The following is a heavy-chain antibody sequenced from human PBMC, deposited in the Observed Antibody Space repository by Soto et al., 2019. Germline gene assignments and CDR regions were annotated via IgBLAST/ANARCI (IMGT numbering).Heavy chain of an antibody. CDR3: ARCEEYSSSPYCFDY. V-gene: IGHV4-34*01. CDR1: GGSFSGYY. Sequence: SETLSLTCAVYGGSFSGYYWSWIRQPPGKGLEWIGEINHSGSTNYNPSLKSRVTIPVDTSKNQFSLKLSSMTAADTAVYYCARCEEYSSSPYCFDYWGQGTLVTVSS. J-gene: IGHJ4*02. CDR2: INHSGST. D-gene: IGHD6-6*01.